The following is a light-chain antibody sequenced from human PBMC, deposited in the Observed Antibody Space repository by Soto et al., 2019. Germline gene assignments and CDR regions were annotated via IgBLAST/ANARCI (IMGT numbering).Light chain of an antibody. CDR1: SSDVGGYNY. CDR3: NSYTNSSSTLLYV. V-gene: IGLV2-14*01. CDR2: DVS. Sequence: QSALTQPASVSGSPGQSITISCTGTSSDVGGYNYVSWYQQHPGKAPKLMIYDVSNRPSGVSNRFSGSKSGNTASLTISGLQAEDEADYYCNSYTNSSSTLLYVFGTGTKVTVL. J-gene: IGLJ1*01.